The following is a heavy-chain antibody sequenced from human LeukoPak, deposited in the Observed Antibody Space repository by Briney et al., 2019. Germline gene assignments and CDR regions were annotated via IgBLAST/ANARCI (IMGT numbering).Heavy chain of an antibody. D-gene: IGHD6-19*01. CDR3: ARDLPYSSGTRVDMDV. CDR1: GGSFSGYY. Sequence: PSETLSLTCAVYGGSFSGYYWSWIRQPPGKGLEWIGEINHSGSTNYNPSLKSRVTISVDTSKNQFSLKLSSVTAADTAVYYCARDLPYSSGTRVDMDVWGKGTTVTVSS. V-gene: IGHV4-34*01. CDR2: INHSGST. J-gene: IGHJ6*03.